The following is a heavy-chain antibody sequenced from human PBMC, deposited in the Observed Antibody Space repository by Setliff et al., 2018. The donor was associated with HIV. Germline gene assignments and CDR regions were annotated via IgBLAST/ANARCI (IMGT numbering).Heavy chain of an antibody. V-gene: IGHV4-39*07. J-gene: IGHJ4*02. D-gene: IGHD3-10*01. CDR2: IYYSGST. Sequence: PSETLSLTCTVSGGSVSSSSYYWGWIRQPPGKGLEWIGSIYYSGSTYYNPSLKSRVTISVDTSKNQFSLKLSSVTAADTAVYYCVRDISVVRGRDYWGQGTLVTVSS. CDR1: GGSVSSSSYY. CDR3: VRDISVVRGRDY.